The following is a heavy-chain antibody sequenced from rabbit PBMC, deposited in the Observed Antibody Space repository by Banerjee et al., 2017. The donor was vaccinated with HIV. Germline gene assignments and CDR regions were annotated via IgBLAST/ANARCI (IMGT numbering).Heavy chain of an antibody. CDR2: INTSSGNI. J-gene: IGHJ4*01. V-gene: IGHV1S45*01. D-gene: IGHD4-1*01. CDR3: ARDLAGVIGWNFGL. CDR1: GFSFSRYYM. Sequence: QEQLEESGGGLVKPEGSLTLTCKASGFSFSRYYMSWVRQAPGKGLEWIACINTSSGNIVYATWAKGRFTISKTSWTTVTLQMTSLTAADTATYFCARDLAGVIGWNFGLWGPGTLVTVS.